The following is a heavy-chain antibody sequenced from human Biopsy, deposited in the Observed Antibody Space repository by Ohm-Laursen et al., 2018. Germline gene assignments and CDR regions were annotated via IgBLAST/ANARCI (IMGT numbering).Heavy chain of an antibody. J-gene: IGHJ2*01. CDR2: IYFTGRT. Sequence: SETLSLTCTVSGGPIDSYYWSWIRQPPGKALEWIGYIYFTGRTSYNPSFKSRVTMSVNTSKKQFSLRRSSVTAADTAVYYCAGAGYNPDWNFDLWGRGTRVTVSS. CDR3: AGAGYNPDWNFDL. V-gene: IGHV4-59*12. CDR1: GGPIDSYY. D-gene: IGHD5-24*01.